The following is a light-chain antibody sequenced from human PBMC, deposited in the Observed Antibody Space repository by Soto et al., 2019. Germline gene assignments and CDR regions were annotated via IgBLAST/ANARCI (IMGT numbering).Light chain of an antibody. J-gene: IGLJ2*01. Sequence: QSALTQPASVSGSPGQSITISCTGTSSDVGGYNYVSWYQQHPGKAPKLIIYDVNNRPSGVSNRFSGSKSGNTASLTISGLQAEDEADYYCISYCSSYTSRSTLEFGGGTKLTVL. CDR1: SSDVGGYNY. V-gene: IGLV2-14*03. CDR3: SSYTSRSTLE. CDR2: DVN.